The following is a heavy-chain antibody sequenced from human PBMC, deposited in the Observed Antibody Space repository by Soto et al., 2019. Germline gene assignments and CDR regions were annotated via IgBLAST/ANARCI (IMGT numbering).Heavy chain of an antibody. CDR1: VGSLSSYY. D-gene: IGHD3-22*01. CDR2: IYYSVNT. J-gene: IGHJ3*02. V-gene: IGHV4-59*01. CDR3: ARAPTYYNDTGGYYLGAFDM. Sequence: SETLSLTCTVSVGSLSSYYWSLIRQTPGKGLDWIGYIYYSVNTNYNPSLKSRVTISVDTYKSQFSLKLISVTAADTAVYYCARAPTYYNDTGGYYLGAFDMWGQGTMVTVSS.